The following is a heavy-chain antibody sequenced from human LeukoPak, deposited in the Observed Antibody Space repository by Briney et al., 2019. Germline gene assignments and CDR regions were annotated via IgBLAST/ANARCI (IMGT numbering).Heavy chain of an antibody. CDR2: MNPNSGNT. CDR3: ARGLFHDFWSGYYH. J-gene: IGHJ5*02. V-gene: IGHV1-8*01. CDR1: GYTFTSYD. Sequence: ASVKVSCKASGYTFTSYDINWVRQATGQGLEWMGWMNPNSGNTGYAQKSQGRVTMTRNTSISTAYMELSSLRSEDTAVYYCARGLFHDFWSGYYHWGQGTLVTVSS. D-gene: IGHD3-3*01.